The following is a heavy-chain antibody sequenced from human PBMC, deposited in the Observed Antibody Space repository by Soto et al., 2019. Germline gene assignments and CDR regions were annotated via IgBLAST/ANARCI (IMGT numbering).Heavy chain of an antibody. CDR1: GFTFSSYS. J-gene: IGHJ4*02. D-gene: IGHD5-18*01. CDR2: ISSSSSYI. CDR3: ARDQPGYSYGYGLGY. Sequence: EVQLVESGGGLVKPGGSLRLSCAASGFTFSSYSMNWVRQAPGKGLEWVSSISSSSSYIYYADSVKGRFIISRDNAKNSLYLQMNSLRAEDTAVYYCARDQPGYSYGYGLGYWGQGTLVTVSP. V-gene: IGHV3-21*01.